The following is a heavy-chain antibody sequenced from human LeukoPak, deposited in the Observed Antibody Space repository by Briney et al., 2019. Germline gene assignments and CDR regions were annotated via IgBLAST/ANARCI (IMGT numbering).Heavy chain of an antibody. J-gene: IGHJ6*04. D-gene: IGHD3-16*01. CDR1: GYTFSSSW. CDR3: ARDPGYESWSPFWGGMDV. CDR2: ITRDGSST. V-gene: IGHV3-74*01. Sequence: GGSLRLSCAASGYTFSSSWMHWVRQAPGKGLVWVSRITRDGSSTTYADSVKGRFTTSRDNAKNTLYLQMDSLRDDDTAVYYCARDPGYESWSPFWGGMDVWGNGTTVIVSS.